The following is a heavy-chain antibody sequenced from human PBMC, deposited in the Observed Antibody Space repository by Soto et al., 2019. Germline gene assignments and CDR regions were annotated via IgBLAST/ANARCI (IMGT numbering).Heavy chain of an antibody. Sequence: SETLSLTCTVSGGSISSYYCSWIRHPPGKGLEWIGYIYYSGSTNYNPSLKSRVTISVDTSKNQFSLKLSSVTAADTAVYYCGTYRGPYYDSSGYYTENHWFDRLGQGTLVTFSS. V-gene: IGHV4-59*01. CDR2: IYYSGST. J-gene: IGHJ5*02. CDR3: GTYRGPYYDSSGYYTENHWFDR. CDR1: GGSISSYY. D-gene: IGHD3-22*01.